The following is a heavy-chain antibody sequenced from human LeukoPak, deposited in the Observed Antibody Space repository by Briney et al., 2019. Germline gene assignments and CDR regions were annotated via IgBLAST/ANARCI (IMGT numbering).Heavy chain of an antibody. CDR3: AKGRDDSGSYYGYFDY. CDR1: GFTFDDYA. CDR2: ISWNSGSI. D-gene: IGHD1-26*01. Sequence: GRSLRLSCAASGFTFDDYAMHWVRQAPGKGLEWVSGISWNSGSIGYADSVKGRFTISRDNAKNSLYLQMNSLRAEDTALYYCAKGRDDSGSYYGYFDYWGQGTLVTVSS. V-gene: IGHV3-9*01. J-gene: IGHJ4*02.